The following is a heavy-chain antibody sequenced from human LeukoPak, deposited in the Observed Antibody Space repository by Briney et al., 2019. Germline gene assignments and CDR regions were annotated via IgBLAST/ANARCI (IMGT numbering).Heavy chain of an antibody. V-gene: IGHV1-2*02. CDR1: VSTFTVYY. J-gene: IGHJ6*03. CDR2: INPNTAAT. Sequence: GASVKVSFKASVSTFTVYYFHWVRQAPGQGLEWMGWINPNTAATNYAQKLLGGVTLTVDTSISTSYMRLSRLTSADTAVYYCATSAADSRAAHAYYMCVRGKGTSVTAAS. D-gene: IGHD3-10*01. CDR3: ATSAADSRAAHAYYMCV.